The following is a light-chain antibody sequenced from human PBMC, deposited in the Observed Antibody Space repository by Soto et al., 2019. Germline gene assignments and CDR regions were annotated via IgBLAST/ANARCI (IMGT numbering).Light chain of an antibody. J-gene: IGKJ2*01. CDR2: FAS. Sequence: QLQPSLPVTLGTPAPFSSSPRHTPLNSNEYNYLDGYLQKPGQSPQLLIYFASNRASGVPDRFRGSGSGTDFTLKISRVEAEDVGVYYCMEAIQAPRTFGQGTKLEIK. CDR3: MEAIQAPRT. CDR1: HTPLNSNEYNY. V-gene: IGKV2-28*01.